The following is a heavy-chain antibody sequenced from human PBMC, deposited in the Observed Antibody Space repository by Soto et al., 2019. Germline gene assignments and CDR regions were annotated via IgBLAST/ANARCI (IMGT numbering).Heavy chain of an antibody. V-gene: IGHV3-30-3*01. CDR2: ISDDGSNI. Sequence: QVQLVESGGGVVQPGGSLRLSCAAYGFTFSRYPMHWVPQAPAKGLEWVAGISDDGSNIQYADSVKGRFTVSRDDSKSTLYLQMNNLGTEDTAEYFCAREEPHPAPLVFWGQGTLVTVSS. CDR1: GFTFSRYP. J-gene: IGHJ4*02. CDR3: AREEPHPAPLVF.